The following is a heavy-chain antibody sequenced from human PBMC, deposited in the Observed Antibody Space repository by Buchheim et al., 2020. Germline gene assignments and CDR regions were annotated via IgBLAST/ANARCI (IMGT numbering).Heavy chain of an antibody. D-gene: IGHD3-16*02. V-gene: IGHV3-30*04. CDR2: ISYDGSNK. J-gene: IGHJ6*02. Sequence: QVQLVESGGGVVQPGRSLRLSCAASGFTFSSYAMHWVRQAPGKGLEWVAVISYDGSNKYYADSVKGRFTISRDNSKNTLYLQMNSLGAEDTTVYYCARDSRGTFGGVIANPYYYYGMDVWGQGTT. CDR1: GFTFSSYA. CDR3: ARDSRGTFGGVIANPYYYYGMDV.